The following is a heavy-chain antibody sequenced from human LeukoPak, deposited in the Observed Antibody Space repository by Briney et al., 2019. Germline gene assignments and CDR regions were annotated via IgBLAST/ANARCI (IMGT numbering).Heavy chain of an antibody. D-gene: IGHD4-17*01. CDR1: GYTFTGYY. J-gene: IGHJ3*02. CDR3: ARDLDYGDCHAFDI. V-gene: IGHV1-2*06. CDR2: INPNSGGT. Sequence: ASVKVSCKASGYTFTGYYMHWVRQAPGQGLEWMGRINPNSGGTNYAQKFQGRVTMTRDTSISTAYMELSRLRSDDTAVYYRARDLDYGDCHAFDIWGQGTMVTVSS.